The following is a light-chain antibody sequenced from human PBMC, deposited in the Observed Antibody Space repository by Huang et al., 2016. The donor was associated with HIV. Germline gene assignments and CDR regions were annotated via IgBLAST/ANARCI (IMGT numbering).Light chain of an antibody. CDR2: DAS. Sequence: EIVMTQSPATLSVSPGERATLSCRASQSVGSNVAWYQQRRGQASRRLIDDASTRATGRPARFSGSGSGTECTLTVSSLQSEDFAVYYCQQHNSWPRTFGQGTRV. CDR1: QSVGSN. CDR3: QQHNSWPRT. J-gene: IGKJ1*01. V-gene: IGKV3-15*01.